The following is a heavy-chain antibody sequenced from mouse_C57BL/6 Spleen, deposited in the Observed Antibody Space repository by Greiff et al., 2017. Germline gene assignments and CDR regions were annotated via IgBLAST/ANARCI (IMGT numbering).Heavy chain of an antibody. CDR1: GYTFTSYW. CDR2: IYPSDSET. V-gene: IGHV1-61*01. CDR3: GCDGYPGLFAY. J-gene: IGHJ3*01. Sequence: QVQLQQPGAELVRPGSSVKLSCKASGYTFTSYWMDWVKQRPGQGLEWIGNIYPSDSETHYNQKFKGKATLTADKSSSTAYMQLSSLTSEDSAVYFCGCDGYPGLFAYWGQGTLVTVSA. D-gene: IGHD2-3*01.